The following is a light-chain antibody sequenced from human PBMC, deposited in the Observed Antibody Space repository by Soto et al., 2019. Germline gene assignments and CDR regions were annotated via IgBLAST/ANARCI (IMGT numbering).Light chain of an antibody. CDR1: NIGSKS. V-gene: IGLV3-21*04. CDR2: YDC. CDR3: QVWDSTNHPAV. J-gene: IGLJ2*01. Sequence: SYELTQPPSVSVAPGKTARITCGGNNIGSKSVHWYQQKPGQAPVVVIYYDCDRPSGIPERFSGSNSGNTATLTISRVEAGDEADYYCQVWDSTNHPAVFGGGTKLTV.